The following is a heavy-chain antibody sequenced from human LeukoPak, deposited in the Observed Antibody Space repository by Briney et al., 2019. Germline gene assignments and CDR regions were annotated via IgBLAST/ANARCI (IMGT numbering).Heavy chain of an antibody. D-gene: IGHD3-10*01. CDR2: ISYDGSNK. Sequence: GSLRLSCAASGFTFSSYGMHWVREAPGKGLEWVAVISYDGSNKYYADSVKGRFTISRDNAKNSLFLQMDSLRGEDTAVYYCARDLAGHYYGSGSSFDYWGQGTLVTVSS. CDR3: ARDLAGHYYGSGSSFDY. CDR1: GFTFSSYG. V-gene: IGHV3-30*03. J-gene: IGHJ4*02.